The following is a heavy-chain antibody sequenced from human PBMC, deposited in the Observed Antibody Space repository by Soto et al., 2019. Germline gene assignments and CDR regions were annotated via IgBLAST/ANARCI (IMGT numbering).Heavy chain of an antibody. CDR2: ISYDGSNK. J-gene: IGHJ2*01. Sequence: GGSLRLSCAASGFTFSSYGMHWVRQAPGKGLEWVAVISYDGSNKYYADSVKGRFTISRDNSKNTLYLQMNSLRAEDTAVYYCAKDPGIGYYDSSGYYPTDLWGRGTLVTVSS. CDR3: AKDPGIGYYDSSGYYPTDL. V-gene: IGHV3-30*18. D-gene: IGHD3-22*01. CDR1: GFTFSSYG.